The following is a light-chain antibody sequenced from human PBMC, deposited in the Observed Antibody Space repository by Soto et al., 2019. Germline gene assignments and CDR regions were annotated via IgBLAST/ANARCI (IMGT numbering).Light chain of an antibody. CDR2: KAS. CDR3: QQSYSTPQT. V-gene: IGKV1-5*03. Sequence: DIQMTPSPSTLSASVGDIVTITCRASQSINTWLAWYQQKPGRAPTLVVSKASTLQDGLPSRVSGDQSGIDFTLTTNNLQPGDSATYYGQQSYSTPQTCGRGTTVDVK. CDR1: QSINTW. J-gene: IGKJ1*01.